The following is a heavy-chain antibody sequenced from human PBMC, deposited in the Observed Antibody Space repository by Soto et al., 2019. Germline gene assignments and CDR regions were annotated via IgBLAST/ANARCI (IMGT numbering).Heavy chain of an antibody. J-gene: IGHJ4*02. D-gene: IGHD2-2*01. Sequence: EVQLVESGGGLVQPGGSLRLACAASGFTFSRHWMHWVRQAPGKGLVWVSRINSDGSTTINAEAVKGRFTISRDNAKNTLYLQMDSLRAEDTAVYYCARAETQLGSCSSTNCLFDYWGQGTLVTVSS. CDR1: GFTFSRHW. CDR3: ARAETQLGSCSSTNCLFDY. CDR2: INSDGSTT. V-gene: IGHV3-74*01.